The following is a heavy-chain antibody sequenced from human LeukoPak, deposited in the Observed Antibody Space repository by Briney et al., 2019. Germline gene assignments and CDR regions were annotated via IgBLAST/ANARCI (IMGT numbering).Heavy chain of an antibody. Sequence: ASVKVSCKASGYTFTGYYMHWVRQAPGQGLEWMGWINPNSGGTNYAQKFQGRVTMTRDTSISTAYMELSRLRSDDTAVYYCARDYDDSSGYYYVGGYYYYGMDVWGQGTTVTVSS. CDR1: GYTFTGYY. CDR3: ARDYDDSSGYYYVGGYYYYGMDV. CDR2: INPNSGGT. V-gene: IGHV1-2*02. D-gene: IGHD3-22*01. J-gene: IGHJ6*02.